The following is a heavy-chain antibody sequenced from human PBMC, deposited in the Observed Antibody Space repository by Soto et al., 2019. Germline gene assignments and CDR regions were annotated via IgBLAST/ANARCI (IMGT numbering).Heavy chain of an antibody. CDR3: AKGTRGADY. V-gene: IGHV3-30*18. CDR1: GFTFSSYG. D-gene: IGHD2-2*01. CDR2: ISYDGSNK. J-gene: IGHJ4*02. Sequence: GGSLRLSCAASGFTFSSYGMHWVRQAPGKGLEWVAVISYDGSNKYYADSVKGRFTISRDNSKNTLYLQMNSLRAEDTAVYYCAKGTRGADYWGQGTLVTVSS.